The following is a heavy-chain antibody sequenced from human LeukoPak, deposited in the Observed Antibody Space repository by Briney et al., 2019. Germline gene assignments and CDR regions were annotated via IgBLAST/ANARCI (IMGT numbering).Heavy chain of an antibody. D-gene: IGHD7-27*01. CDR3: ARGATGDRLGY. J-gene: IGHJ4*02. CDR2: ISSSSNTI. Sequence: QPGGSLRLSCAASGFTFSGYSMNWIRQAPGKGLEWISYISSSSNTIYYADSVKGRFTISRDNAKNSLYLQMNSLRAEDTAVYYCARGATGDRLGYLGQGSLVTVSS. V-gene: IGHV3-48*01. CDR1: GFTFSGYS.